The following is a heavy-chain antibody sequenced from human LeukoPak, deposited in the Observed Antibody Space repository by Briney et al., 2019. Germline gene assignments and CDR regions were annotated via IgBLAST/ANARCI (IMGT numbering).Heavy chain of an antibody. V-gene: IGHV3-7*01. Sequence: GGSLRLSCAVSGFTFSNYWMSWVRQAPGKGLEWVANIKLDGSEKYYVDSVKGRFTISRDDAKNSLYLQMNSLRAGDTAVYFCARINMAHYYFDYWGQGTLATVSS. CDR1: GFTFSNYW. J-gene: IGHJ4*02. CDR2: IKLDGSEK. CDR3: ARINMAHYYFDY. D-gene: IGHD5-24*01.